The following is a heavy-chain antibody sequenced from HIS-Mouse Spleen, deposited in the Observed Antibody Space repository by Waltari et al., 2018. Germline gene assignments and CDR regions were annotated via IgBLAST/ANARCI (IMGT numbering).Heavy chain of an antibody. CDR1: GGSISSSSYY. V-gene: IGHV4-39*07. CDR2: IYYSGRT. J-gene: IGHJ2*01. Sequence: QLQLQESGPGLVKPSETLSLTCTVSGGSISSSSYYWGWIRQPPGKGLEWIGRIYYSGRTYYHPSLKIRVTISVDTSKNQFSLKLSSVTAADTAVYYCAREIPYSSSWYDWYFDLWGRGTLVTVSS. CDR3: AREIPYSSSWYDWYFDL. D-gene: IGHD6-13*01.